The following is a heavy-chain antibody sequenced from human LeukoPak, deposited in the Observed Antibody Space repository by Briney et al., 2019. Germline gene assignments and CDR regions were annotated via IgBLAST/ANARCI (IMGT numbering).Heavy chain of an antibody. V-gene: IGHV1-2*02. Sequence: GASVKVSCKASGYNFFSYGITWVRQAPGQGLEWMGWINPNSGGTNYAQKFQGRVTMTRDTSISTAYMELSRLRSDDTAVYYCARLSATRSGAGYYYYYMDVWGKGTTVTVSS. CDR1: GYNFFSYG. CDR2: INPNSGGT. J-gene: IGHJ6*03. D-gene: IGHD3-10*01. CDR3: ARLSATRSGAGYYYYYMDV.